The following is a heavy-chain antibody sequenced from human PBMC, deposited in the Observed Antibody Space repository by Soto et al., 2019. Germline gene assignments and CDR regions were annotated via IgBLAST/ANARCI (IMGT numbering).Heavy chain of an antibody. Sequence: QVQLVQSGAAVKKPGSSVKVSCKTSGGTFSSYAISWVRQAPGQGLEWMGGIIPMFGTANYAQKFQGRVTITADESTSTAYMELSSLRSEDTAVYYCARSRANYYDSRGYYYSTFDYWGQGTLVTVSS. CDR3: ARSRANYYDSRGYYYSTFDY. D-gene: IGHD3-22*01. V-gene: IGHV1-69*12. CDR1: GGTFSSYA. CDR2: IIPMFGTA. J-gene: IGHJ4*02.